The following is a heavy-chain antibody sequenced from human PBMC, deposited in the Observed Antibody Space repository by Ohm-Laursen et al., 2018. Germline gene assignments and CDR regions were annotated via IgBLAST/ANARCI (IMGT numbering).Heavy chain of an antibody. CDR1: GFTFSTYG. CDR3: AREELESSGWAD. D-gene: IGHD6-19*01. V-gene: IGHV3-33*01. Sequence: SPRLSCSASGFTFSTYGMHWVRQAPGKGLEWVAVIWYDGSRTSYADSMKGRFTISRDNSMDTLYLQMNSLSAEDTAVYYCAREELESSGWADWGQGTLVTVSS. J-gene: IGHJ4*02. CDR2: IWYDGSRT.